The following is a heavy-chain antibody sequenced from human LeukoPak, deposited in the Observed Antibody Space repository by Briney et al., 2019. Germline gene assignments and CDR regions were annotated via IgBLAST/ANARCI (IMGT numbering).Heavy chain of an antibody. V-gene: IGHV3-33*08. Sequence: SGGSLRLSCAASGFTFSSYGMHWVRQAPGKGLEWVAVIWYDGSNKYYADSVKGRSTISRDNSKNTLHLQMNSLRAEDTAVYYCARGPNYYDSSGHYYYYGMDVWGQGTTVTVSS. CDR3: ARGPNYYDSSGHYYYYGMDV. CDR2: IWYDGSNK. CDR1: GFTFSSYG. D-gene: IGHD3-22*01. J-gene: IGHJ6*02.